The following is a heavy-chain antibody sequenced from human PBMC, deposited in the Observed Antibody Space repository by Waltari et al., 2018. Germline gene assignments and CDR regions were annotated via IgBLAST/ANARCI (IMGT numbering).Heavy chain of an antibody. CDR3: ATEHHRPSGYDI. V-gene: IGHV1-24*01. D-gene: IGHD5-12*01. CDR2: YDPEIGET. J-gene: IGHJ4*02. Sequence: QVQLLQSGAAVKKPGASVKVSCKVSGYTLTELSIHWVRPSPGTGLEWTGGYDPEIGETVYAQDFQGRVSMTEDTSSDTAHMELSSLRSDDTAVYYCATEHHRPSGYDIWGQGTLVSVSS. CDR1: GYTLTELS.